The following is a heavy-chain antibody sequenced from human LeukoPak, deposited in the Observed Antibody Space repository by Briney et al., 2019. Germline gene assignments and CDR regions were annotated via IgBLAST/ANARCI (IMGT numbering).Heavy chain of an antibody. Sequence: PSETLSLTCTVSGGSISGYYWSWIRQPPGQGLEWIGYIHYSGSTNYNPSLKSRVTISLDMSKNQFSLKLNSVTAADTAVYYCAGDIVVVPAASSYYYYYGMDVWGQGTTVTVPS. V-gene: IGHV4-59*01. J-gene: IGHJ6*02. CDR1: GGSISGYY. D-gene: IGHD2-2*01. CDR3: AGDIVVVPAASSYYYYYGMDV. CDR2: IHYSGST.